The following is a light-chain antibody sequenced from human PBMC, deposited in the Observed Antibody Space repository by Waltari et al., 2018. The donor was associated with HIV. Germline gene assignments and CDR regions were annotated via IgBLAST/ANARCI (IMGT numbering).Light chain of an antibody. V-gene: IGLV1-51*01. CDR2: DND. Sequence: QSMLTQPPSVSAAPGQKVTISCSGTGSNLANNYVSWYQHLPGPAPKLVIYDNDNRPSGIPDRFSGSKSGASATLVITGLQTGDEGDYYCGTWDSSLNAGVFGGGTKLTVL. CDR1: GSNLANNY. J-gene: IGLJ3*02. CDR3: GTWDSSLNAGV.